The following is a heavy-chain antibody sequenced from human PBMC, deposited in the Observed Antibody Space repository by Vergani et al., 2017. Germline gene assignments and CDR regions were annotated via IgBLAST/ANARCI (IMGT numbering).Heavy chain of an antibody. CDR2: IQFDGSNQ. CDR3: AKHFRGWGIDY. D-gene: IGHD3-16*01. J-gene: IGHJ4*02. Sequence: QVQLVESGGGVVQRGGSLRLSCATSGFTLSNYDMQWIRQGPGKGLEFVAFIQFDGSNQYYADSVKGRFTLSRDFSKYTLYLQMNSLRTDDTATYYCAKHFRGWGIDYWGQGTLVIVSS. V-gene: IGHV3-30*02. CDR1: GFTLSNYD.